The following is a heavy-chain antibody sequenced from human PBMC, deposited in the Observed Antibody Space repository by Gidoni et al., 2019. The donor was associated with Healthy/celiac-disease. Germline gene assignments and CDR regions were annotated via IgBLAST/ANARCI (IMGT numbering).Heavy chain of an antibody. V-gene: IGHV3-11*05. Sequence: QVQLVESGGGLVKPGGSLRLSCAASGFTFSDYYLSWIRQAPGKGLEWVSYISSSSSYTNYADSVKGRFTISRDNAKNSLYLQMNSLRAEDTAVYYCARLFHYGSGSYYNEWFDPWGQGTLVTVSS. CDR1: GFTFSDYY. J-gene: IGHJ5*02. CDR3: ARLFHYGSGSYYNEWFDP. D-gene: IGHD3-10*01. CDR2: ISSSSSYT.